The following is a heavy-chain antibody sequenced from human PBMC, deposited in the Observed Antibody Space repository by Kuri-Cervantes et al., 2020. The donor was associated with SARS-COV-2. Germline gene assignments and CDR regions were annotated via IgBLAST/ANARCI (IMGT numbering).Heavy chain of an antibody. Sequence: VKVSCKASGYTFTSYGISWVRQAPGQGLEWMGWISAYNGNTNYAQKLQGRVTMTTDTSTSTAYMELRSLRSDDTAVYYCARGHENYYDSSGYYLDYWGQGTLVTVSS. D-gene: IGHD3-22*01. CDR3: ARGHENYYDSSGYYLDY. CDR2: ISAYNGNT. CDR1: GYTFTSYG. V-gene: IGHV1-18*01. J-gene: IGHJ4*02.